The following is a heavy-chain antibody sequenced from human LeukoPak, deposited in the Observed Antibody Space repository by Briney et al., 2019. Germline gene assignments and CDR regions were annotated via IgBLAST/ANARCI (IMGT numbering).Heavy chain of an antibody. CDR1: GGTFSSYA. CDR2: IIPIFGTA. Sequence: ASVKVSCKASGGTFSSYAISWVRQAPGQGLEWMGGIIPIFGTANYAQKFQGRVTITADESTSTAYMELSSLRSEDTAVYYCARDARGYDFWSGYYTAIEMRYWGQGTLVTVSS. V-gene: IGHV1-69*01. D-gene: IGHD3-3*01. J-gene: IGHJ4*02. CDR3: ARDARGYDFWSGYYTAIEMRY.